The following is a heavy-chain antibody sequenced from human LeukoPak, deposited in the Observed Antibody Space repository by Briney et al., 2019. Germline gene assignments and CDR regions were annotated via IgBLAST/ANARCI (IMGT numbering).Heavy chain of an antibody. CDR2: IIPIFGTA. D-gene: IGHD5-12*01. V-gene: IGHV1-69*05. Sequence: SVKVSCKASGGTFSSYAISWVRQAPGQGLEWMGGIIPIFGTANYAQKFQGRVTITTDESTSTAYMELSSLRSEDTAVYYCASEVRLRSYYFDYWGQGTLVTVSS. CDR1: GGTFSSYA. CDR3: ASEVRLRSYYFDY. J-gene: IGHJ4*02.